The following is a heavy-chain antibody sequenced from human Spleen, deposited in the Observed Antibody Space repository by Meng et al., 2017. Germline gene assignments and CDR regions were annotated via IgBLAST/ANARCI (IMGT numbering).Heavy chain of an antibody. V-gene: IGHV7-4-1*02. D-gene: IGHD6-13*01. CDR2: INTNTGNP. CDR1: GYTFTSDA. Sequence: QVHLVQSGSELKKPGASVRVSCKASGYTFTSDAMNWLRQAPGQGLEWMGWINTNTGNPTYVQGFTGRFVFSLDTSVNTAYLQISSLKADDTAVYYCARGASSRLEVWGQGTLVTVSS. CDR3: ARGASSRLEV. J-gene: IGHJ4*02.